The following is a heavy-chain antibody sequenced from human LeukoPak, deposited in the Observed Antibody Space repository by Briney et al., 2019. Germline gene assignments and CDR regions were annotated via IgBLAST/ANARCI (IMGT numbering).Heavy chain of an antibody. J-gene: IGHJ4*02. CDR1: GDSITSGSYY. D-gene: IGHD4-23*01. CDR3: ARATVVRGALDY. Sequence: SQTLSLTCTVSGDSITSGSYYWSWIRQPAGKGLEWLGLIYTSGSTNYNPSPKSRVTISVDTSKNQFSLKLSSVTAADTAVYYCARATVVRGALDYWGQGTLVTVSS. V-gene: IGHV4-61*02. CDR2: IYTSGST.